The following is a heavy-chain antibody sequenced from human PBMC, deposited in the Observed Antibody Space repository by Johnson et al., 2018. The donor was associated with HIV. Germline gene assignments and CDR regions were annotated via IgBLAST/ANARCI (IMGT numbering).Heavy chain of an antibody. CDR2: IKSDGSST. CDR3: ARDRRKIVGATGAFDI. V-gene: IGHV3-74*01. D-gene: IGHD1-26*01. CDR1: GFTFSSYW. J-gene: IGHJ3*02. Sequence: EVQLVESGGGLVQPGGSLRLSCAASGFTFSSYWMHWVRQAPGKGLVWVSRIKSDGSSTSYADSVKGRFNISRDNAKNTLYLQMNSLRAEDTAVYYCARDRRKIVGATGAFDIWGQGTMVTVSS.